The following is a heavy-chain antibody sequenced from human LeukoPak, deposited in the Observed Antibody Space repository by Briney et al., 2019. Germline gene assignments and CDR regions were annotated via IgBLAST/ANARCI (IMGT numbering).Heavy chain of an antibody. D-gene: IGHD6-19*01. CDR1: GFTFSIAP. J-gene: IGHJ4*02. CDR2: ISYDEDID. CDR3: AKEESSTSGWSFLES. Sequence: PGGSLRLSCTTSGFTFSIAPMHWVRQSPGKGLEWVAYISYDEDIDNYADSVRGRFTISRDNSRNTVYLRMNSLRPEDSAVYYCAKEESSTSGWSFLESWGQGTLVTVSS. V-gene: IGHV3-30-3*01.